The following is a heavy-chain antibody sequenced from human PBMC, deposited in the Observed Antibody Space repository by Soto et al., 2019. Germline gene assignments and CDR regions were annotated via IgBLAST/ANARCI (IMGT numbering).Heavy chain of an antibody. CDR1: GGTFSPYT. D-gene: IGHD3-10*01. CDR3: TRDWEITVSTWSFGGF. V-gene: IGHV1-69*08. J-gene: IGHJ4*02. Sequence: QVQLVQSGAEVKKPGSSVKVSCKASGGTFSPYTINWVRQAPGQGLEWMGRIIPFHGVTNYAQKFQARVTITADKSTSTVYIELSGLRFEDTAMYYCTRDWEITVSTWSFGGFWGRGTLVTVSS. CDR2: IIPFHGVT.